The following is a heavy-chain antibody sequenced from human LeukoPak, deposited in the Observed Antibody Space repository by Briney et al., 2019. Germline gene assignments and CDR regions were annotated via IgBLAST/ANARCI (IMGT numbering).Heavy chain of an antibody. CDR3: ARGDEVTTVTNDWVYYFDY. CDR2: INHSGST. D-gene: IGHD4-17*01. Sequence: SETLSLTCAVYGGSFSGYYWSWIRQPPGKGLEWIGEINHSGSTNYNPSLKSRVTISVDTSKNQFSLKLSSVTAADTAVYYCARGDEVTTVTNDWVYYFDYWGQGTLVTVSS. CDR1: GGSFSGYY. V-gene: IGHV4-34*01. J-gene: IGHJ4*02.